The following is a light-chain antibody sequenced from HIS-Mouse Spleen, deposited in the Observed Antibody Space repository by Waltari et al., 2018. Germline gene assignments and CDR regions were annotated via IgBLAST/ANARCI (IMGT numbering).Light chain of an antibody. CDR1: ALPKKY. Sequence: SYELTQPPSVSVSPGQTARITCSGDALPKKYAYWYQQKSGQAPVLVIYEDSKRPSGIPERFSGSRSGTMATLTISGAQVEDEADYYFYSTDSSGNHRVFGGGTKLTVL. V-gene: IGLV3-10*01. CDR2: EDS. CDR3: YSTDSSGNHRV. J-gene: IGLJ2*01.